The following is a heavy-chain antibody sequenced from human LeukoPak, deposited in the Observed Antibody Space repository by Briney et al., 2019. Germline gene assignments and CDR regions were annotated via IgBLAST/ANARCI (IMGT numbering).Heavy chain of an antibody. J-gene: IGHJ4*02. CDR3: ARSWYSSFDY. CDR1: GGSLSSGSYY. V-gene: IGHV4-61*02. D-gene: IGHD6-13*01. Sequence: SQTLSLTCTVSGGSLSSGSYYWSWIRQPAGKGLEWIGRIYTSGRTIYNPSLKSRVTISVDTSKNQFSLKLSSVTAADTAVYYCARSWYSSFDYWGQGTLVTVSS. CDR2: IYTSGRT.